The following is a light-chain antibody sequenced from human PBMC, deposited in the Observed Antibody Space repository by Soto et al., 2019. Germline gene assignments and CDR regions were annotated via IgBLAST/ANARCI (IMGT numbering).Light chain of an antibody. J-gene: IGLJ3*02. V-gene: IGLV1-40*01. CDR3: QSYDSSLSAWV. CDR1: NSNIGGGYD. CDR2: GNI. Sequence: QPVLTQPPSVSGAPGQTITISCSGSNSNIGGGYDVHWYQQVPGTVPKLLVYGNINRPSRVPDRFSGSKSDTSAYLAITGIEAEDEANYYSQSYDSSLSAWVFGGRTQLTVL.